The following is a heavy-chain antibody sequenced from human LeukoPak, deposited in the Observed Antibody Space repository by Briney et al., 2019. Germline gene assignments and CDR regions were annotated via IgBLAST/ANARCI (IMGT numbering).Heavy chain of an antibody. CDR2: ISSSSSTI. CDR1: GFTFSSYS. V-gene: IGHV3-48*02. Sequence: SGGSLRLSCAASGFTFSSYSMHWVRQAPGKGLEWVSYISSSSSTIYYADSVKGRFTIYRDNAKNSLYLQMNSLRDEDTAVYFCASRLYSGTYSTPDYWGQGALVTVSS. CDR3: ASRLYSGTYSTPDY. J-gene: IGHJ4*02. D-gene: IGHD1-26*01.